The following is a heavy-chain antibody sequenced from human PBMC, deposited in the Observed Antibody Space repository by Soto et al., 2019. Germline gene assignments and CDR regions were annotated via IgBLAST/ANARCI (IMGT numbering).Heavy chain of an antibody. V-gene: IGHV4-31*03. CDR3: ARSPIYSSDSSGPPGVLAFDI. D-gene: IGHD3-22*01. CDR1: GGAISSGGYY. Sequence: QVQLQESGPRLVKPSQTLSLTCTVSGGAISSGGYYWTWIRQHPGQGLEWIGYIYYTGTTYYSPSLKSRVSMSVDTSKNQFSLKLMSVTAADTAVYFCARSPIYSSDSSGPPGVLAFDIWGQGTMVTVSS. CDR2: IYYTGTT. J-gene: IGHJ3*02.